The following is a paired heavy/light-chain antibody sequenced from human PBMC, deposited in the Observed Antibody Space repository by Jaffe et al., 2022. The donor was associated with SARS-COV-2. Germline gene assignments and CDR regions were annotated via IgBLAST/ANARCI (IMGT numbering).Heavy chain of an antibody. D-gene: IGHD3-3*01. Sequence: QITLKESGPTLVKPTETLTLTCSFSGFSVSTGGVGVGWIRQPPGKALEWLALIYWDDEKRYSPSLGSRLTITKDTSKNQVVLTMTNMDPVDTATYYCAHTDNYEFWSDAFDIWGQGIMVTVSS. CDR3: AHTDNYEFWSDAFDI. CDR1: GFSVSTGGVG. V-gene: IGHV2-5*02. J-gene: IGHJ3*02. CDR2: IYWDDEK.
Light chain of an antibody. J-gene: IGLJ3*02. CDR2: DNN. V-gene: IGLV1-51*01. CDR1: SSNIGNNY. Sequence: QSVLTQPPSVSAAAGQKVTVSCSGSSSNIGNNYVSWYQHLPGTAPKLLIYDNNKRPSGIPDRFSGSKSGTSATLGITGLQTGDEADYYCGTWDGSLSAAWVFGGGTRVTVL. CDR3: GTWDGSLSAAWV.